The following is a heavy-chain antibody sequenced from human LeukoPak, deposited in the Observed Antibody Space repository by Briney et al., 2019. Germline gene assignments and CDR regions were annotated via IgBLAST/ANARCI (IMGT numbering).Heavy chain of an antibody. V-gene: IGHV4-59*01. CDR1: GGPISSYY. CDR3: ARGYRGRNWYYFDY. D-gene: IGHD1-1*01. CDR2: IYYSGST. J-gene: IGHJ4*02. Sequence: SETLSLTCTVSGGPISSYYWSWFRQPPGKGLEWIGYIYYSGSTNYNPSLKSRVTISVDTSKNQFSLKLSSVTAADTAVYYCARGYRGRNWYYFDYWGQGTLVTVSS.